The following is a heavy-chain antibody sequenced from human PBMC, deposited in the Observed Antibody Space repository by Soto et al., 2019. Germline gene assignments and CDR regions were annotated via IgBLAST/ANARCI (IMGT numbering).Heavy chain of an antibody. Sequence: EVQLVESGGGLVQPGGSLRLSCVASGIPVSSNYMTWVRQAPGKGLEWVSVLHSGGDTYYANSVKGRFTISRHDSTNTLYLQMNSLTPEDTAVYYCARDGPYYYASRMDVWGQCTTVTVSS. D-gene: IGHD3-10*01. J-gene: IGHJ6*02. CDR2: LHSGGDT. CDR1: GIPVSSNY. V-gene: IGHV3-53*04. CDR3: ARDGPYYYASRMDV.